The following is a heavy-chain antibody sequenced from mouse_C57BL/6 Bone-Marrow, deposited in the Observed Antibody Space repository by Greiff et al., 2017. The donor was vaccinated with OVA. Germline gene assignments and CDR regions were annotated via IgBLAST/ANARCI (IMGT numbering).Heavy chain of an antibody. V-gene: IGHV1-50*01. Sequence: QVQLQQSGAELVKPGASVKLSCKASGYTFTSYWMQWVKQRPGQGLEWIGEIDPSDGYTNYNQKFKGKATLTIDTSSSTACMQLSSLTSEDSAVYYCASAVFAYWGQGTLVTVSA. CDR3: ASAVFAY. CDR1: GYTFTSYW. J-gene: IGHJ3*01. CDR2: IDPSDGYT.